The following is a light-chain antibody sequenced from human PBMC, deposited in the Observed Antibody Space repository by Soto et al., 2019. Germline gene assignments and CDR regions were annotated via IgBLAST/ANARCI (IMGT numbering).Light chain of an antibody. CDR2: DAS. J-gene: IGKJ5*01. Sequence: IQMTQSASTLSASVGDRVTITCRASQTISTWLAWYQHKPGKAPNLLIYDASTLMSGVPSRFSGSGSGTEFTLTISSLQPGDFATYYCQQSETYPLTFGQGTRLEI. CDR1: QTISTW. CDR3: QQSETYPLT. V-gene: IGKV1-5*01.